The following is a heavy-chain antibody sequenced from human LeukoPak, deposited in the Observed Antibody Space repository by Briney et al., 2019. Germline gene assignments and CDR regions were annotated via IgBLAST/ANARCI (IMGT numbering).Heavy chain of an antibody. CDR2: INPSGGST. CDR1: AYIFTRYY. CDR3: ARDGTPEYDHIWGRPQLY. V-gene: IGHV1-46*01. D-gene: IGHD3-16*01. Sequence: ASVTVSCKASAYIFTRYYLHWVRQAPGQGLDWMGVINPSGGSTRYAQKFQGRVTMTRDTSTSTVYMELKSLRSEDTAIYYCARDGTPEYDHIWGRPQLYWGQGTLVIVSS. J-gene: IGHJ4*02.